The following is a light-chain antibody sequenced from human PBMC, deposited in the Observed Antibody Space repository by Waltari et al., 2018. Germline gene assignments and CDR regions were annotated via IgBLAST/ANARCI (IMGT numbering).Light chain of an antibody. CDR2: EAN. CDR1: SSDVGSYNL. V-gene: IGLV2-23*01. CDR3: CSHAGSTIYVV. Sequence: QSALTQPASVSGSPGQSITISCTGTSSDVGSYNLVSWYQHHPGNAPKLIIFEANKRPSGVSESFSGSKSGNTASLTISGLQAEDEADYYCCSHAGSTIYVVFGGGTKLTVL. J-gene: IGLJ2*01.